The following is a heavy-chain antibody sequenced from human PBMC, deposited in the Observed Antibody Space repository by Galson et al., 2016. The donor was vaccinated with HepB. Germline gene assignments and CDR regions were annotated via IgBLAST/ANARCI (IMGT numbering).Heavy chain of an antibody. CDR2: VRYDGNNT. J-gene: IGHJ5*02. V-gene: IGHV3-33*01. CDR1: GFTLSTST. CDR3: VRERRSLYAFGDRWFDP. Sequence: SLRLSCAASGFTLSTSTMHWVRQAPGKGLEWVAAVRYDGNNTNYADSVKGRFTISRDNSKSTLFLQMNGLRADDTAVYYCVRERRSLYAFGDRWFDPWGQGTLVTVSS. D-gene: IGHD2/OR15-2a*01.